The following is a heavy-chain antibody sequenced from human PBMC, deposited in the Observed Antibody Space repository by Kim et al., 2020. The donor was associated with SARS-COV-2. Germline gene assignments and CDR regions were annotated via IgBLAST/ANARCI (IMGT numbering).Heavy chain of an antibody. J-gene: IGHJ4*02. CDR3: VKGAWLDY. D-gene: IGHD5-12*01. V-gene: IGHV3-23*01. Sequence: DDSTDDAESVKGQFSVSRDRARNTLYLQRNSLIADDTAVYYCVKGAWLDYWGPGTLVTVSS. CDR2: DDST.